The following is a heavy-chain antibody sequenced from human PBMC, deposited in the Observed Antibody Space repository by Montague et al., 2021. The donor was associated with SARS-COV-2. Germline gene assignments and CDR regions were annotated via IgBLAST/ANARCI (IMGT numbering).Heavy chain of an antibody. CDR2: IYYSGST. V-gene: IGHV4-39*01. CDR3: ARKASRGMTVVGVVTASYYFDP. J-gene: IGHJ5*02. D-gene: IGHD3-3*01. Sequence: SETLSLTCTVSGGSISSSSYYWGWIRQPPGKGLEWIGSIYYSGSTYYNPSLKSRVTISVDTSKNQFSLKLSSVTAADTAVYYCARKASRGMTVVGVVTASYYFDPWGQGTLVTVSS. CDR1: GGSISSSSYY.